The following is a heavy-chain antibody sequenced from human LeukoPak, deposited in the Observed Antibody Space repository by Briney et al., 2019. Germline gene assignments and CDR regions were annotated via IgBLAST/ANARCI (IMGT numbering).Heavy chain of an antibody. D-gene: IGHD5-18*01. CDR2: ISAYNGNT. CDR3: ARNVDTAMAPEA. V-gene: IGHV1-18*01. CDR1: GYTFTSYG. Sequence: EASVKVSYKASGYTFTSYGISWVRQAPGQGLEWMGWISAYNGNTNYAQKLQGGVTMTTDTSTSTAYMELRSLRSDDTAVYYCARNVDTAMAPEAWGQGTLVTVSS. J-gene: IGHJ4*02.